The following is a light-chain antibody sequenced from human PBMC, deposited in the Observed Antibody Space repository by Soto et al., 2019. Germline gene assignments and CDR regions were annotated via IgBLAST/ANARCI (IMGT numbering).Light chain of an antibody. V-gene: IGKV2-30*01. CDR3: MQGTHWPPIT. J-gene: IGKJ5*01. CDR1: QSLVYSDGDTY. CDR2: KVS. Sequence: DVVMTQSPLSLPVTLGQPASTSCRSRQSLVYSDGDTYLNWFQQRPGQSPRRLIYKVSNRDSGVPDRFSGSGSGTDFTLKISRVEAEDVGVYYCMQGTHWPPITFGQGTRLEIK.